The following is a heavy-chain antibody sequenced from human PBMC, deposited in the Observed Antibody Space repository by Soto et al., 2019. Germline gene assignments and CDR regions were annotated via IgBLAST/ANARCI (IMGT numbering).Heavy chain of an antibody. CDR3: ARDQGFTIFGVVSYYYYGMDV. J-gene: IGHJ6*02. Sequence: GGSLRLSCAASGFTFSSYSMSWVRQAPGKGLEWVSSISSSSGYIYYADSVKGRFTISRDNAKNSLYLQMNSLRAEDTAVYYCARDQGFTIFGVVSYYYYGMDVWGQGTTVTVSS. V-gene: IGHV3-21*01. CDR2: ISSSSGYI. D-gene: IGHD3-3*01. CDR1: GFTFSSYS.